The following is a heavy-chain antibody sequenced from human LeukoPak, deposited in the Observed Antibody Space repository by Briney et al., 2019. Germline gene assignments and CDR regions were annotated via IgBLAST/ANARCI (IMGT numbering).Heavy chain of an antibody. V-gene: IGHV3-21*01. Sequence: GGSLRLSCAASGFTFSSYSMNWVRQAPGKGLEWVSSISSSSSYIYYADSVKGRFTISRDNAKNSLYLQMNSLRAEDTAVYYCAKADYYDSSGYSTGLGYWGQGTLVTVSS. D-gene: IGHD3-22*01. CDR2: ISSSSSYI. CDR3: AKADYYDSSGYSTGLGY. J-gene: IGHJ4*02. CDR1: GFTFSSYS.